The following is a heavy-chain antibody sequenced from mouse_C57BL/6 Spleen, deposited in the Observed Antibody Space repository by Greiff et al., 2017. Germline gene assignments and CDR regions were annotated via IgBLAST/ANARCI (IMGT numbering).Heavy chain of an antibody. D-gene: IGHD2-5*01. CDR3: ASYSNYDAIDY. CDR1: GYTFTSYW. Sequence: QVQLQQPGAELVKPGASVKMSCKASGYTFTSYWINWVKQRPGQGLEWIGDIYPGSGSTNYNEKFKSKATLTVNTSSSTAYMLLSSLTSEDSAVYYCASYSNYDAIDYWGQGTSVTVAS. CDR2: IYPGSGST. V-gene: IGHV1-55*01. J-gene: IGHJ4*01.